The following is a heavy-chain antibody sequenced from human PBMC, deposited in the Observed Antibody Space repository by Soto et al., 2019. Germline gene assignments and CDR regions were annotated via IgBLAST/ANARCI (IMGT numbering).Heavy chain of an antibody. Sequence: SETLSLTCTVTGDSISSRSYYWVWIRQPPGKGLEWIGSIYYSGSSYNNPSLRSRVSMSIDKSKDKFSLKLKSVTAADTALYFCARQRTSVVTQASFDVWGRGSLVTVSS. V-gene: IGHV4-39*01. CDR3: ARQRTSVVTQASFDV. CDR2: IYYSGSS. CDR1: GDSISSRSYY. J-gene: IGHJ4*02. D-gene: IGHD2-21*02.